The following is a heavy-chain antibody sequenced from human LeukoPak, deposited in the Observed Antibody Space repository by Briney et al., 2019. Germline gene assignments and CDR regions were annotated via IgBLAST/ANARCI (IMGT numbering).Heavy chain of an antibody. D-gene: IGHD2-15*01. V-gene: IGHV3-7*01. J-gene: IGHJ5*02. CDR2: IKQDGSEK. CDR1: GFTFSSYW. Sequence: GGSLRLSCAASGFTFSSYWMSWVRQAPGKGLEWVANIKQDGSEKYYVDSVKGRFTISRDNAKNSLYLQMNSLRAEDTAVYYCARVGVVAASPNWFDPWGQGTLVTVSS. CDR3: ARVGVVAASPNWFDP.